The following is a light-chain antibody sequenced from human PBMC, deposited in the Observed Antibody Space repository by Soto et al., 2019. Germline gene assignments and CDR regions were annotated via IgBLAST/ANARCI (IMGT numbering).Light chain of an antibody. Sequence: QSVLTQPPSASETPGQRVTISCSGSSSNIGSNYVYWYQQLPGTAPKLLIYRNNQRPSGVPDRFSGSKSGTSASLAISGLRSEDEADYYCAAWDDSLSGYVFGTGTKSPS. J-gene: IGLJ1*01. V-gene: IGLV1-47*01. CDR1: SSNIGSNY. CDR2: RNN. CDR3: AAWDDSLSGYV.